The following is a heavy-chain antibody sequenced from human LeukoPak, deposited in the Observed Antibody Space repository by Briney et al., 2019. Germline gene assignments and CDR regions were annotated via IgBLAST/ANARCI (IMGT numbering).Heavy chain of an antibody. D-gene: IGHD3-22*01. CDR2: INPSGGST. V-gene: IGHV1-46*01. CDR3: AREGSDSYYYDSSGYYGY. J-gene: IGHJ4*02. Sequence: ASVKVSCKASGYTFTSYAMNWVRQAPGQGLEWMGIINPSGGSTSYAQKFQGRVTMTRDMSTSTVYMELSSLRSEDTAVYYCAREGSDSYYYDSSGYYGYWGQGTLVTVSS. CDR1: GYTFTSYA.